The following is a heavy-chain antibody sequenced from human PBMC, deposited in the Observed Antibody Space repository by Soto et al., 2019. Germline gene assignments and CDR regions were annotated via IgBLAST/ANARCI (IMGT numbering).Heavy chain of an antibody. CDR2: IYSDSST. V-gene: IGHV3-53*01. CDR3: AGGETAAGIFCITGSSSSDMDV. Sequence: GGSLRLSCAASGFTVSSNYMSWVRQAPGKGLEWVSIIYSDSSTYYADSVKGRFTISRDNSKSTLYLQMNSLRAEDTAVYYCAGGETAAGIFCITGSSSSDMDVWGQGTTLTVSS. CDR1: GFTVSSNY. D-gene: IGHD6-13*01. J-gene: IGHJ6*02.